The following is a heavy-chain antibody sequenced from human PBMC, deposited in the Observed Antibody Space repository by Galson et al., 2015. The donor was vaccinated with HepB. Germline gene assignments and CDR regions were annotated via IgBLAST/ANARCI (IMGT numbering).Heavy chain of an antibody. V-gene: IGHV3-21*01. Sequence: SLRLSCAASGFTFSSYSMNWVRQAPGKGLEWVSSISSSSSYIYYADSVKGRFTISRDNAKNSLYLQMNSLRAEDTAVYYCARESSSDSAYSSSVGGNWFDPWGQGTLVTVSS. D-gene: IGHD6-6*01. CDR2: ISSSSSYI. CDR1: GFTFSSYS. CDR3: ARESSSDSAYSSSVGGNWFDP. J-gene: IGHJ5*02.